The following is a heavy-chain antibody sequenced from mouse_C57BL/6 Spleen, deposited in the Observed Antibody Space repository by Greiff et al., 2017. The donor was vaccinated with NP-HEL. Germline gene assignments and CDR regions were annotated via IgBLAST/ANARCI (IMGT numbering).Heavy chain of an antibody. CDR1: GYTFTSYW. Sequence: QVQLQQPGAELVRPGTSVKLSCKASGYTFTSYWMHWVKQRPGQGLEWIGVIDPSDSYTNYNQKFKGKATLTVDTSSSTAYMQLSSLTSEDSAVYYCARRNYYGTLYFDYWGHGTTLTVSS. CDR2: IDPSDSYT. CDR3: ARRNYYGTLYFDY. V-gene: IGHV1-59*01. J-gene: IGHJ2*01. D-gene: IGHD1-1*01.